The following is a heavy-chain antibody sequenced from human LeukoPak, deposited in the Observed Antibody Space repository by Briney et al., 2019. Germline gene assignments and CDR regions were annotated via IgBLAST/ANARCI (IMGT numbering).Heavy chain of an antibody. CDR1: GFTLSSYW. CDR3: AKQRWEIAVAWGFDY. V-gene: IGHV3-7*01. D-gene: IGHD6-19*01. CDR2: INQDGSEK. J-gene: IGHJ4*02. Sequence: PGGSLTLSCAASGFTLSSYWMSWVRQAPGKGLEWVANINQDGSEKYYVDSVKGRFTISRDNANTSLYLQMNSMRAEDTAVDYCAKQRWEIAVAWGFDYWGQGTLVTVSS.